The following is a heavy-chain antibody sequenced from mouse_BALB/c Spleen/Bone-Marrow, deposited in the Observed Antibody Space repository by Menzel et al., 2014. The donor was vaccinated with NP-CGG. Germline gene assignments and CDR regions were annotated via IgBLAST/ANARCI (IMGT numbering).Heavy chain of an antibody. Sequence: QVQLQQPGAELVRPGTSVKASCKASGYAFTDYLMEWLKQRPGQGLEWIGVINPGSGSTNYNEKFKDKATLTADTSSNTAYMQLSSLTSDDSAVYFCARYDGYLDYWGQGTTLTVSS. CDR3: ARYDGYLDY. D-gene: IGHD2-3*01. CDR1: GYAFTDYL. V-gene: IGHV1-54*01. J-gene: IGHJ2*01. CDR2: INPGSGST.